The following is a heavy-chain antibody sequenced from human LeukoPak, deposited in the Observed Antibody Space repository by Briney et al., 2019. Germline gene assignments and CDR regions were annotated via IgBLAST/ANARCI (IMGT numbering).Heavy chain of an antibody. CDR1: GFTFRNDE. D-gene: IGHD6-13*01. CDR3: ARVGGSWFSDY. J-gene: IGHJ4*02. Sequence: PGGSPRLSCAASGFTFRNDEMNWVRQAPGKGLEWVSYISGGGGSMYYADSVKGRFTISRDNAENTLYLQMNSLRADATAVYYCARVGGSWFSDYWGQGTLVTVSS. CDR2: ISGGGGSM. V-gene: IGHV3-48*03.